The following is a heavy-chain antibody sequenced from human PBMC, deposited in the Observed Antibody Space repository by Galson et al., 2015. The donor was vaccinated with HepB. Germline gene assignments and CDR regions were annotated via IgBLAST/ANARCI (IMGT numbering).Heavy chain of an antibody. D-gene: IGHD1-26*01. CDR2: ISNEGKNK. Sequence: SVKLSCAASGYTFSTYGINWVRQAPGKGLEWVAVISNEGKNKYYADYVKGRFTITRDNSTITVYLQMNSLRAEDTAVYYCAKDVGGASYKPPNWFDSWGQGTLVTVSS. J-gene: IGHJ5*01. CDR1: GYTFSTYG. CDR3: AKDVGGASYKPPNWFDS. V-gene: IGHV3-30*18.